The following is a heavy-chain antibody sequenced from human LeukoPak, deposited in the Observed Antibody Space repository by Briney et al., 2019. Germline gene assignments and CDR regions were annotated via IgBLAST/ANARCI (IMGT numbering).Heavy chain of an antibody. J-gene: IGHJ4*02. CDR2: IYYSGST. V-gene: IGHV4-61*05. D-gene: IGHD4-23*01. CDR1: GGSISSSSYY. Sequence: SETLSLTCTVSGGSISSSSYYWGWIRQPPGKGLEWIGSIYYSGSTNYNPSLKSRVTISVDTSKNQFSLKLSSVTAADTAVYYCARVTVVNRFLDYWGQGTLVTVSS. CDR3: ARVTVVNRFLDY.